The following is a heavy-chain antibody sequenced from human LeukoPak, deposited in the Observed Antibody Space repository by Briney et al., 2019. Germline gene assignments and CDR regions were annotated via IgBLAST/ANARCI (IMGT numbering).Heavy chain of an antibody. Sequence: PGGSLRLSCAASGFTFSDYYMSWIRQAPGKGLEWVSYISSSGSTIYYADSVKGRFTISRDNAKNSLYLQMNSLRAEDTAVYYCARDKDSSGYAYDAFDIWGQGTMVTVSS. CDR2: ISSSGSTI. CDR1: GFTFSDYY. J-gene: IGHJ3*02. V-gene: IGHV3-11*01. D-gene: IGHD3-22*01. CDR3: ARDKDSSGYAYDAFDI.